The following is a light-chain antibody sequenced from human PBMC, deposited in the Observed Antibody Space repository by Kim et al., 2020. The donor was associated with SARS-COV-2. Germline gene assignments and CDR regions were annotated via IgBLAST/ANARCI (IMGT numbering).Light chain of an antibody. Sequence: NFMLTQPHSVSESPGKTVTIPCTRDSGSIARNYVQWYQQRPGSAPTTVVYQDIQRPSGIPDRFSGSIDTTSNSASLTISGLQPEDEADYYCQSYDNNNQVIFGGGTQLTVL. CDR2: QDI. J-gene: IGLJ2*01. CDR1: SGSIARNY. CDR3: QSYDNNNQVI. V-gene: IGLV6-57*04.